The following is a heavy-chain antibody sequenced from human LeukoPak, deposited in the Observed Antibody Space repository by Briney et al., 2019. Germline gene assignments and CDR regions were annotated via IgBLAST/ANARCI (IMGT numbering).Heavy chain of an antibody. D-gene: IGHD3-3*01. CDR3: ARGKVFGVVKYYYYMDV. J-gene: IGHJ6*03. V-gene: IGHV4-34*01. CDR2: INHSGST. Sequence: SETLSLTCAVYGGSFSGYYWSWIRQPPGKGLEWLGEINHSGSTNYNPSLKSRVTISVDTSRNQFSLKLSSVTAADTAVYYCARGKVFGVVKYYYYMDVWGKGTTVTVSS. CDR1: GGSFSGYY.